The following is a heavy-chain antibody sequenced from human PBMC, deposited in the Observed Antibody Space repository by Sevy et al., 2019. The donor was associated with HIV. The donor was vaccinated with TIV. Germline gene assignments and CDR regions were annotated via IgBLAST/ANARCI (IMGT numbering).Heavy chain of an antibody. CDR1: GGSISSSSYY. D-gene: IGHD6-13*01. CDR2: IYYSGST. CDR3: ARHDAAAAAPWWFDP. J-gene: IGHJ5*02. Sequence: SETLSLTCTVSGGSISSSSYYWGWIRQPPGKGLEWIGSIYYSGSTYYKLSLKSRVTISVDTSKNQFSLKLTSVTASDTAVYYCARHDAAAAAPWWFDPWGQGTLVTVSS. V-gene: IGHV4-39*01.